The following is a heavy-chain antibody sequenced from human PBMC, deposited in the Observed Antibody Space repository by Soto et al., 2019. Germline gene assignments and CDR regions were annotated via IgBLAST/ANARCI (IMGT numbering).Heavy chain of an antibody. CDR3: ARARTSSGYSDY. D-gene: IGHD3-22*01. CDR2: IIPIFGTA. V-gene: IGHV1-69*13. J-gene: IGHJ4*02. CDR1: GGTFSSYA. Sequence: SVKVSCKASGGTFSSYAISWVRQAPGQGLERMGGIIPIFGTANYAQKFQGRVTITADESTSTAYMELSSLRSEDTAVYYCARARTSSGYSDYWGQGTLVTVSS.